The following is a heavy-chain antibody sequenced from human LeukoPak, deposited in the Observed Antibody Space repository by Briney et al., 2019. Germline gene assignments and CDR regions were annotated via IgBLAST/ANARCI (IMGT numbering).Heavy chain of an antibody. J-gene: IGHJ5*02. Sequence: GGSLRLSCAASGFTFSSYSMNWVRQAPGKGPEWVSSISSSSSYIYYADSVKGRFTISRDNAKNSLYLQMNSLRAEDTAVYYCARGRYDILTDWFDPWGQGTLVTVSS. CDR3: ARGRYDILTDWFDP. V-gene: IGHV3-21*01. D-gene: IGHD3-9*01. CDR1: GFTFSSYS. CDR2: ISSSSSYI.